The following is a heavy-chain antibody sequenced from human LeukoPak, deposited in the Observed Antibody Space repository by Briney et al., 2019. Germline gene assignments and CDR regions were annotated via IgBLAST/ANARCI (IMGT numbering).Heavy chain of an antibody. D-gene: IGHD2-15*01. J-gene: IGHJ4*02. CDR2: IDWDDDK. CDR1: GFSLSTSGMC. Sequence: ESSPTLVKPTQTLTLTCTFSGFSLSTSGMCVSWIRQPPGKALEWLALIDWDDDKYYSTSLKTRLTISKDTSKNQVVLTMTNMDPVDTATYYCARTQGYCSGGSCLYYFDYWGQGTLVTVSS. V-gene: IGHV2-70*01. CDR3: ARTQGYCSGGSCLYYFDY.